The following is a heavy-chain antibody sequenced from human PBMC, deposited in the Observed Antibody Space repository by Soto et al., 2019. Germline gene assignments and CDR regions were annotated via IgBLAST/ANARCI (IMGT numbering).Heavy chain of an antibody. CDR2: INAGNGNT. D-gene: IGHD3-10*01. Sequence: QVQLVQSGAEVKKPGASVKVSCKASGYTFTSYTMHWVRQAPGQRLEWMGWINAGNGNTKYSQKFQGRVTITRDTSASTAYMELSSLRSEDTAVYYCASDRITMVRGVIPFDYWGQGTLVTVSS. CDR1: GYTFTSYT. V-gene: IGHV1-3*01. J-gene: IGHJ4*02. CDR3: ASDRITMVRGVIPFDY.